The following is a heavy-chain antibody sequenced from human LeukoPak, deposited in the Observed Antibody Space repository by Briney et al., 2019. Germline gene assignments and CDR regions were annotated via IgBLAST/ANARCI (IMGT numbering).Heavy chain of an antibody. Sequence: ASVKVSCKASGYTFTGYYMHWVRQAPGQGLEWMGWINPNSGGTNYAHKFQGRVTITRDTSISTAYMELSRLRSDDTAVYYCARDIRRYYYYYMDVWGKGTTVTVSS. J-gene: IGHJ6*03. V-gene: IGHV1-2*07. CDR1: GYTFTGYY. CDR2: INPNSGGT. CDR3: ARDIRRYYYYYMDV.